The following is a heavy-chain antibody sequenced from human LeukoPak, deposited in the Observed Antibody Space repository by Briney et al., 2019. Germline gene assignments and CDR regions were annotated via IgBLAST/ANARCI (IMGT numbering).Heavy chain of an antibody. D-gene: IGHD3-16*01. CDR2: ISTSSNYI. Sequence: GGSLRLSCAASGFTFSTYNMNWVRQAPGKGLEWVSSISTSSNYIYYADSVRGRFTISRDNAKSSLYLQMNSLRAEDTDVYYCARDVGASAPDALDIWGQGTMVTVSS. CDR3: ARDVGASAPDALDI. CDR1: GFTFSTYN. J-gene: IGHJ3*02. V-gene: IGHV3-21*01.